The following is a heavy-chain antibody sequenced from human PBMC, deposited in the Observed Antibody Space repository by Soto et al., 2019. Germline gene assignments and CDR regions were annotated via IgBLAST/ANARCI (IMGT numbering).Heavy chain of an antibody. D-gene: IGHD6-6*01. J-gene: IGHJ4*02. V-gene: IGHV3-7*03. CDR2: IKQDGSEK. CDR1: GFTFSSYA. Sequence: GGSLRLSCAASGFTFSSYAMSWVRQAPGKGLEWVANIKQDGSEKYYVDSVKGRFTISRDNAKNSLYLQMNSLRAEDTAVYYSARIASRRVPFDYWGQGTLVTVSS. CDR3: ARIASRRVPFDY.